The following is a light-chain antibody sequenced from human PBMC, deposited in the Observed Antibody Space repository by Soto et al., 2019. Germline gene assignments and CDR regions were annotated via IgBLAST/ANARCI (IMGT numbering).Light chain of an antibody. CDR2: EVT. J-gene: IGLJ1*01. CDR3: SSYTSSSTLV. CDR1: SSDVGGYNY. V-gene: IGLV2-14*01. Sequence: QSVLNQPPSAAGSPGPSVSMSCTGTSSDVGGYNYVSWYQQHPGKAPKLMIYEVTNRPSGVSHRFSGSKSGNTASLTISGLQAEDEADYYCSSYTSSSTLVFGTGTKVTVL.